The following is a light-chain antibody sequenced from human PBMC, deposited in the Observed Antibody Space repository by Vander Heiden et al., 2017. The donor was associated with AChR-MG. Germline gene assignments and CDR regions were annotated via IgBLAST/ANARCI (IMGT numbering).Light chain of an antibody. Sequence: QSVLTHPPSASGTPGQRVTIYCSGSSSNIGSNTVNWYQQLPGTAPKLLIYSNNQRPSGVPDRFSGSKSGTSASLAIRGLQSEDEADYYCAAWDDSLNGLWVFGGGTKL. CDR3: AAWDDSLNGLWV. J-gene: IGLJ3*02. CDR2: SNN. CDR1: SSNIGSNT. V-gene: IGLV1-44*01.